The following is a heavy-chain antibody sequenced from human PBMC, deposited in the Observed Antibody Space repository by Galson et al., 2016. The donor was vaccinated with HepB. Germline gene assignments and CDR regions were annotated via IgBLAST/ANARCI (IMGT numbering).Heavy chain of an antibody. CDR3: ANHRG. J-gene: IGHJ4*02. CDR1: GFTFTSHW. D-gene: IGHD1-14*01. CDR2: INQGGGEK. V-gene: IGHV3-7*03. Sequence: LRLSCAASGFTFTSHWMHWVRQAPGKGLEWVANINQGGGEKYYVDSVKGRFTISRDNSKNSLYLQMNSLRAEDTAVYYCANHRGWGQGALVTVSS.